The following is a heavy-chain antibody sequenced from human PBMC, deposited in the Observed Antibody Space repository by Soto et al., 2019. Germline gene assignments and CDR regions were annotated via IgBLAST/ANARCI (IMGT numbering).Heavy chain of an antibody. CDR1: GFTFDDYA. V-gene: IGHV3-9*01. Sequence: LRLSCAASGFTFDDYAMHWVRQAPGKGLEWVSGISWNSGNIGYADSVKGRFTISRDNAKNSLYLQMNSLRAEDTALYYCAKDSSYDFWSGYSPPDAFDIWGQGTMVTVSS. CDR3: AKDSSYDFWSGYSPPDAFDI. D-gene: IGHD3-3*01. J-gene: IGHJ3*02. CDR2: ISWNSGNI.